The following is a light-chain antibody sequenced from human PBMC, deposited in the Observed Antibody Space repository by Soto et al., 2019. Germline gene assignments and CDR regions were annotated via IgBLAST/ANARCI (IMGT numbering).Light chain of an antibody. CDR2: WAS. J-gene: IGKJ2*01. CDR3: QQFYNTPYT. V-gene: IGKV4-1*01. CDR1: QSVLYSSNNKNY. Sequence: DIVMTQSPDSLAVSLGERATINCKSSQSVLYSSNNKNYLVWYQQKPGQPPKLLIYWASTRESGVPDRFSGSGYGTDFTLTISSLQAEDVAVYYCQQFYNTPYTFGQGTKLEIK.